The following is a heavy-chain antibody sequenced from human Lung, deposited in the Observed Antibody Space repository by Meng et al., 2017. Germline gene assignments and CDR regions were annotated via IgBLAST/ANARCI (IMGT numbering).Heavy chain of an antibody. J-gene: IGHJ4*02. Sequence: EVQLGESGGGLVKPGGSLRRSCAASEFTCSDDSMNWVRQAPGKGLEWVSFISNTGKYIYYADSVKGRFTISRDNAKNSLYLQINSLRAEDTAVYYCARGSYQPLLLSALDYWGQGTLVTVSS. D-gene: IGHD2-15*01. CDR2: ISNTGKYI. V-gene: IGHV3-21*01. CDR3: ARGSYQPLLLSALDY. CDR1: EFTCSDDS.